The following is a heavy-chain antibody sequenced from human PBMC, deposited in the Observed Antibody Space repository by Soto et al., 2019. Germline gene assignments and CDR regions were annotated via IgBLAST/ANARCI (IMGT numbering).Heavy chain of an antibody. Sequence: ASVNVSCKXSGYTFSDYYIHWVRQAPGQGLEWMGWINPNSGGTKYAPKFQGGVTMTRDTSITTAYMELSRLRSGDTAVYYCAREPATAKPEGVDFWGQGTLVTVSS. CDR1: GYTFSDYY. V-gene: IGHV1-2*02. CDR3: AREPATAKPEGVDF. J-gene: IGHJ4*02. D-gene: IGHD1-1*01. CDR2: INPNSGGT.